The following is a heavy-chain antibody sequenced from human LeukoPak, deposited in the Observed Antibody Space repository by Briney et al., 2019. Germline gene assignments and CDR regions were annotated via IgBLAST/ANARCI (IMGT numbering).Heavy chain of an antibody. J-gene: IGHJ4*02. V-gene: IGHV4-59*08. CDR2: IYSTGST. D-gene: IGHD1-26*01. Sequence: SETLSLTCTVSGGSISRYYWSWIRQPPGKGLERIGYIYSTGSTNSNPSLKSRVTISVDTSKNHFSLKLTSVTSADTAVYYCARHESAVGALFYWGQGSLVTVSS. CDR3: ARHESAVGALFY. CDR1: GGSISRYY.